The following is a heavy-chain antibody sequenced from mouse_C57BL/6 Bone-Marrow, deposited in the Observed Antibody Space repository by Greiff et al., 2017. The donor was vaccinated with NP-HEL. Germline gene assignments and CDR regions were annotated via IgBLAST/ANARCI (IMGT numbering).Heavy chain of an antibody. D-gene: IGHD1-1*01. CDR1: DSEVFPIAY. J-gene: IGHJ1*03. Sequence: QVQLQQSGSELRSPGSSVKLSCKDFDSEVFPIAYMSWVRQKPGHGFEWIGGILPSIGRTIYGEKFEDNATSDADTLSTPAYLELNSLTSEDSAIYYCARPRYYGSSLRDWYFDVWGTGTTVTVSS. CDR3: ARPRYYGSSLRDWYFDV. V-gene: IGHV15-2*01. CDR2: ILPSIGRT.